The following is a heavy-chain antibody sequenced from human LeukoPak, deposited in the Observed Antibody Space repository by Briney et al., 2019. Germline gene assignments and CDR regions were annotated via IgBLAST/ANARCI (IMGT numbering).Heavy chain of an antibody. Sequence: GGSLRLCCAASGFTFSSYAMSWVRQASGKGLEWVSGISDSGGSTYYGDSVKGRFTISRDNSKNTLYLQMNSLRAEDTAVYYCAKRPGGLYSSAWFFDYWGQGTLVTVSA. V-gene: IGHV3-23*01. CDR2: ISDSGGST. J-gene: IGHJ4*02. D-gene: IGHD6-19*01. CDR1: GFTFSSYA. CDR3: AKRPGGLYSSAWFFDY.